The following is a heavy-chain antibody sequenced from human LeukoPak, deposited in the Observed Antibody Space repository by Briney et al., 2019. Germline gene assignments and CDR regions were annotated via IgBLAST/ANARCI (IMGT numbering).Heavy chain of an antibody. D-gene: IGHD6-13*01. CDR1: GFTFSSYG. CDR3: AKDWAPVDSSSWYGYYYYYYYMDV. V-gene: IGHV3-30*18. Sequence: PGGSLRLSCAASGFTFSSYGMHWVGQAPGKGLDWVAVISYHGSNKNYADSVKGRFTISRDNSKNTLYVQMNSLRAEDTAVYYCAKDWAPVDSSSWYGYYYYYYYMDVWGKGTTVTVSS. J-gene: IGHJ6*03. CDR2: ISYHGSNK.